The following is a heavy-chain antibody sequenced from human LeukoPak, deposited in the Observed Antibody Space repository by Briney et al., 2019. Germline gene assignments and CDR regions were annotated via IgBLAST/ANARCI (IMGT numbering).Heavy chain of an antibody. CDR3: ARDGRRRYCSGGSCYYINWFDP. Sequence: PSQTLSLTCTVSGGSISSGGYYWSWIRQHLGKGLEWIGYIYYNGSTYYNPSLKSRVTISVDTSKNQFSLKLSSVTAADTAVYYCARDGRRRYCSGGSCYYINWFDPWGQGTLVTVSS. CDR2: IYYNGST. V-gene: IGHV4-31*03. J-gene: IGHJ5*02. CDR1: GGSISSGGYY. D-gene: IGHD2-15*01.